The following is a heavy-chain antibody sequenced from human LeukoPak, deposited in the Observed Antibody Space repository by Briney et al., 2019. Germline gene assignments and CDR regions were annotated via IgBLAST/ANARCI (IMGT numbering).Heavy chain of an antibody. D-gene: IGHD3-10*01. CDR1: GGSISSYY. CDR3: ARDKARGSPPQDYYYGMDV. CDR2: IYYSGST. V-gene: IGHV4-59*01. Sequence: SETLSLTCTVSGGSISSYYWSWIRQPPGKGLEWIGYIYYSGSTNYNPSLKSRVTISVDTSKNQFSLKLSSVIAADTAVYYCARDKARGSPPQDYYYGMDVWGQGTTVTVSS. J-gene: IGHJ6*02.